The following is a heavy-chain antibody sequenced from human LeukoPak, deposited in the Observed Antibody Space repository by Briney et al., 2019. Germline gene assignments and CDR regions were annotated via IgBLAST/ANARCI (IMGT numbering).Heavy chain of an antibody. CDR2: IWYDGSNK. V-gene: IGHV3-33*01. CDR3: ARDTYYYDSSGYSVIDY. D-gene: IGHD3-22*01. J-gene: IGHJ4*02. Sequence: GGSLRLSCAASGFTFSSYGMHWVRRAPGKGLEWVAVIWYDGSNKYYADSVKGRFTISRDNSKNTLYLQMNSLRAEDTAVYYCARDTYYYDSSGYSVIDYWGQGTLVTVSS. CDR1: GFTFSSYG.